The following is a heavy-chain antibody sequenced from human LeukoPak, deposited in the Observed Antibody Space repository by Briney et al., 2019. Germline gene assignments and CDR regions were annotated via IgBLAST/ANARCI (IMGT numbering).Heavy chain of an antibody. CDR2: IYPGDSDT. CDR1: GYSFTSYW. Sequence: GESLKISCKGSGYSFTSYWIGWVRQMPGKGLEWMGIIYPGDSDTRYSPSFQGQVTISADKSISTAYLQWSSLKASDTAMYYCARQGSNPHTPGQYGVDVWGQGTTVTVSS. CDR3: ARQGSNPHTPGQYGVDV. V-gene: IGHV5-51*01. J-gene: IGHJ6*02. D-gene: IGHD4-11*01.